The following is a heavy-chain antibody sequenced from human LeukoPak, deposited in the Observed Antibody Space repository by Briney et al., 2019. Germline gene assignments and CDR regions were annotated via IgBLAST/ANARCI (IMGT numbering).Heavy chain of an antibody. CDR1: GYTFPGFY. CDR2: INPNSGGT. CDR3: ARDSARITMIVVVSPLGMDV. D-gene: IGHD3-22*01. J-gene: IGHJ6*02. Sequence: ASVKAFLKASGYTFPGFYIHWVPPAPGQGLEWMGWINPNSGGTNYAQKCQGRVTMTRDTSISTAYMELSRLRSDDTAVYYCARDSARITMIVVVSPLGMDVWGQGTTVTVSS. V-gene: IGHV1-2*02.